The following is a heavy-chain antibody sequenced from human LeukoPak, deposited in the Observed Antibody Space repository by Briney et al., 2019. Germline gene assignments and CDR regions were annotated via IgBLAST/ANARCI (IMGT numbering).Heavy chain of an antibody. D-gene: IGHD3-22*01. J-gene: IGHJ4*02. CDR2: INHSGSY. CDR1: GGSLSGFY. V-gene: IGHV4-34*01. CDR3: ARGLYDGDYKGGFYYFDF. Sequence: SETLSLTCAVSGGSLSGFYWTWIRQSPEKGLEWIGEINHSGSYTSNPSLKSRVTISVATPRNQVFLELTSVTAADTAVYYCARGLYDGDYKGGFYYFDFWGQGTLVAVSS.